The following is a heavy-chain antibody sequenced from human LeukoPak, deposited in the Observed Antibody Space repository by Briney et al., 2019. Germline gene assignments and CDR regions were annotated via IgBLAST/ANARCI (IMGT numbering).Heavy chain of an antibody. V-gene: IGHV3-30*12. CDR3: AKEDGRRRTNWFDP. Sequence: GGSLRLSCAASGFTFSSYGMHWVRQAPGKGLEWVAVISYDGSNKYYADSVKGRFTISRDNSKNTLYLQMNSLRAEDTAVYYCAKEDGRRRTNWFDPWGQGTLVTVSS. CDR1: GFTFSSYG. CDR2: ISYDGSNK. D-gene: IGHD1-14*01. J-gene: IGHJ5*02.